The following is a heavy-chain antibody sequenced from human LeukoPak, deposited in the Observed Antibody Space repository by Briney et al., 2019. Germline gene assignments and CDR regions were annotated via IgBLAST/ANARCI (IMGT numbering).Heavy chain of an antibody. Sequence: PSETLSLTCTVSGGSISSYYWSWIRQPPGKGLEWIGYIYYSGSTNYNPSLKSRVTISVDTSKNQFSLKLSSVTAADTAVYYCARHLSSSWYVKGYYFDYWGQGTLVTVSS. CDR1: GGSISSYY. CDR2: IYYSGST. V-gene: IGHV4-59*08. D-gene: IGHD6-13*01. CDR3: ARHLSSSWYVKGYYFDY. J-gene: IGHJ4*02.